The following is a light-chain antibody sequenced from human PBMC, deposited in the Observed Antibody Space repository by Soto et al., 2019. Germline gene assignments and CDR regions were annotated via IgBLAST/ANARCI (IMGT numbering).Light chain of an antibody. CDR1: QSISSS. J-gene: IGKJ4*01. V-gene: IGKV3-15*01. Sequence: EIVMTQSPVTLSVSQGEGATLSCRASQSISSSLAWYQQKPGQPPKLLIFGASTRATGIPARFSGSGSGTEFALTNARLQYEASAISYGQQDGNWPPNMLTFGGGTKVES. CDR2: GAS. CDR3: QQDGNWPPNMLT.